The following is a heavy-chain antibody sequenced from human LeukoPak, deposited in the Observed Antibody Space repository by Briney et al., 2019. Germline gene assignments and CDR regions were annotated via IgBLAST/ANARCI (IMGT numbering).Heavy chain of an antibody. V-gene: IGHV3-30*03. CDR3: ARYYGSGRGYYGLDV. D-gene: IGHD3-10*01. CDR1: GFTFSTYG. Sequence: HPGGSLRLSCEASGFTFSTYGMHWVRQAPGKGLEWITLIPYDGSNKYYADSVKGRFTISRDNSKNTLYLQMNSLRAEDTAVYYCARYYGSGRGYYGLDVWGQGTTVTVSS. CDR2: IPYDGSNK. J-gene: IGHJ6*02.